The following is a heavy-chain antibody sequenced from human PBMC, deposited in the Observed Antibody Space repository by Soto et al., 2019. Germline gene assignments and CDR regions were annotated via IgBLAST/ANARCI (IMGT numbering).Heavy chain of an antibody. CDR1: GFAFSSHG. V-gene: IGHV3-33*01. CDR3: ASEGGTYHSGY. Sequence: QVQLVESGGGVVQPGRSLRLSCAASGFAFSSHGMHWVRQAPGKGLEWVAGIWYDGSNRNNANSVKGRLTISRDNSKDPLYLHMNGLRAEDTDVYHWASEGGTYHSGYWGQGAPVTVAS. D-gene: IGHD3-16*01. J-gene: IGHJ4*02. CDR2: IWYDGSNR.